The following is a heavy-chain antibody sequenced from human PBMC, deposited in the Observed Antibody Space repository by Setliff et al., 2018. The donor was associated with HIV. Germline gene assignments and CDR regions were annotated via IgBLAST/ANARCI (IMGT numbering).Heavy chain of an antibody. D-gene: IGHD3-10*01. Sequence: SETLSLTCTVSGDSISSHYWSWIRQAPGKGLEWIGTMYFSGNARNSPSLKSRVTISLDTSKNQFSLRLSSVTAADTAVYYCARALDGSGFLLNYYYYGMDVWGQGTTVTVSS. CDR1: GDSISSHY. CDR3: ARALDGSGFLLNYYYYGMDV. CDR2: MYFSGNA. V-gene: IGHV4-59*11. J-gene: IGHJ6*02.